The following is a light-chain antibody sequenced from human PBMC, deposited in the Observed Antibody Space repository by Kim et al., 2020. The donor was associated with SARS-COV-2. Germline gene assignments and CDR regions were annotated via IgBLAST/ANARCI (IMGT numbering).Light chain of an antibody. J-gene: IGLJ2*01. CDR3: SSYTSSSTLGV. V-gene: IGLV2-14*03. Sequence: QSALTQPASVSGSPGQLITISCTGTSSDVGGYNYVSWYQQHPGKAPKLMIYDVSNRPSGVSNRFSGSKSGNTASLTISGLQAEDEADYYCSSYTSSSTLGVFGGGTQLTVL. CDR1: SSDVGGYNY. CDR2: DVS.